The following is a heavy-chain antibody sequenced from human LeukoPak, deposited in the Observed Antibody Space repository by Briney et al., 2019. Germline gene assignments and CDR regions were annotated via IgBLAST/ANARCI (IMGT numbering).Heavy chain of an antibody. V-gene: IGHV1-8*01. CDR3: ARGSCSSTSCYVFSLDFDY. D-gene: IGHD2-2*01. CDR1: GYTFTSYD. Sequence: ASVKVSCKASGYTFTSYDINWVRQATGQGLEWMGWMNPNSGNTGYAQKFQGRVTMTRNTSMSTAYMELSSLRSEDTAVYYCARGSCSSTSCYVFSLDFDYWGQGTLVTVSS. J-gene: IGHJ4*02. CDR2: MNPNSGNT.